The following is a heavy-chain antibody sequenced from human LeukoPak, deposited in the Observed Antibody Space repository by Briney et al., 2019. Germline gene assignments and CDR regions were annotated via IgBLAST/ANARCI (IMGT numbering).Heavy chain of an antibody. CDR3: AKGDLDYYDSSGYFPIFDY. D-gene: IGHD3-22*01. CDR2: ISYDRSNK. V-gene: IGHV3-30*18. CDR1: GFTFSSYG. J-gene: IGHJ4*02. Sequence: GGSLRLSCAASGFTFSSYGMHWVRQAPGKGLEWVAVISYDRSNKYYADSVKGRFTISRDNSKNTLYLQMNSLRAEDTAVYYCAKGDLDYYDSSGYFPIFDYWGQGTLVTVSS.